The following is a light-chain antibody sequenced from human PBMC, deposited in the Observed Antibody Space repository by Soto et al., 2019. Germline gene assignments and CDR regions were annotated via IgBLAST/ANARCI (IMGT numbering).Light chain of an antibody. CDR1: QSVSDY. J-gene: IGKJ5*01. Sequence: EIVLTQSPATLSLSPGERATLSCRARQSVSDYLAWYQQKPGQAPRLLIYDASNRATGIPARFSGSGSGTDFTLTISSLEPEDFAVYYCQQRRNWITFGQGTRLDTK. CDR2: DAS. CDR3: QQRRNWIT. V-gene: IGKV3-11*01.